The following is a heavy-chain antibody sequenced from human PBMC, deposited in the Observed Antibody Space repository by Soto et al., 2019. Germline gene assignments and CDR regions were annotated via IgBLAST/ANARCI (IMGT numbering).Heavy chain of an antibody. CDR3: ARSDGDYFDY. CDR2: IDYSGST. J-gene: IGHJ4*02. Sequence: QVQLQESGPELVKPSETLSLTCTVSGGCISSYYWSWIRQPPGKGLEWIGYIDYSGSTTYSPTLKSRFTISVGTSKEQCSLKLSSVTAAGTAVDYCARSDGDYFDYWGQGTLVTVSS. D-gene: IGHD4-17*01. V-gene: IGHV4-59*08. CDR1: GGCISSYY.